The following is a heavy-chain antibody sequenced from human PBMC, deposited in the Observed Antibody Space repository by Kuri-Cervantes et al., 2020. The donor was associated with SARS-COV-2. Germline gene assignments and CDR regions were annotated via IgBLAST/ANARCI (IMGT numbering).Heavy chain of an antibody. J-gene: IGHJ6*03. CDR3: ARGGSLLDWGSDYYYYMDV. V-gene: IGHV4-59*01. D-gene: IGHD7-27*01. CDR2: IYYSGST. Sequence: SETLSLTCTVSGGSISSYYWSWIRQPPGKGLEWIGYIYYSGSTNYNPSLKSRVTISVDTSKNQFSLKLSSVTAADTAVYYCARGGSLLDWGSDYYYYMDVWGKGTTVTVSS. CDR1: GGSISSYY.